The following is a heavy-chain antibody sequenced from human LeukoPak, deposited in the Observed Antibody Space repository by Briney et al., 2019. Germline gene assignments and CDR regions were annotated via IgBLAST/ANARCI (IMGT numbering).Heavy chain of an antibody. V-gene: IGHV3-23*01. CDR1: GFTFSSFA. Sequence: GGSLRLSCAASGFTFSSFAMNWVRLAPGKRLEWVSAIIASGGATYYADSVKGRFTISRDNSENTLYLRMNSLRAEDTAIYYCAKDRLGGNNYGHFDYWGQGTLVTVSS. J-gene: IGHJ4*02. CDR2: IIASGGAT. D-gene: IGHD5-18*01. CDR3: AKDRLGGNNYGHFDY.